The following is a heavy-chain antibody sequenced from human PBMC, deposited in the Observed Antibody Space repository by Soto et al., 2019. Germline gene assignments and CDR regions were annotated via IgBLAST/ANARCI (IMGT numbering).Heavy chain of an antibody. J-gene: IGHJ4*02. CDR3: ARPISSGYYYGD. V-gene: IGHV1-3*01. Sequence: ASVKVSCKASGYTFTGYYMHWVRQAPGQRLEWMGWINAGSGNAKYSQEFQDRVTLTRDTSASIVYMELSSLRSEDTAVYYCARPISSGYYYGDWGQGTLVTVSS. D-gene: IGHD3-22*01. CDR1: GYTFTGYY. CDR2: INAGSGNA.